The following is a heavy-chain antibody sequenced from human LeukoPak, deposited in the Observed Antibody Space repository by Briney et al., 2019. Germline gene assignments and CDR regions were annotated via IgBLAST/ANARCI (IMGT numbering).Heavy chain of an antibody. Sequence: GGSLRLSCAASGFTFSSYAMSWVRQAPGKGLERVSAISGSGGSTYYADSVKGRLTISRDNSKNTLYLQMNSLRAEDTAVYYCAKDEQHKYYYDSSGYYGYDYWGQGTLVTVSS. J-gene: IGHJ4*02. CDR2: ISGSGGST. V-gene: IGHV3-23*01. D-gene: IGHD3-22*01. CDR1: GFTFSSYA. CDR3: AKDEQHKYYYDSSGYYGYDY.